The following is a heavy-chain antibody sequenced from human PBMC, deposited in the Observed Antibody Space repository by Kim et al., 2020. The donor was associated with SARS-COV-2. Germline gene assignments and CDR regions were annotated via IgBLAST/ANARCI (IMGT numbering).Heavy chain of an antibody. V-gene: IGHV4-38-2*02. CDR2: IYHSGST. J-gene: IGHJ2*01. Sequence: SETLSLTCTVSGYSISSGYYWGWIRQPPGKGLEWIGSIYHSGSTYYNPSLKSRVTISVDTSKNQFSLKLSSVTAADTAVYYCASYPPHIVVVTAIPWGRG. CDR3: ASYPPHIVVVTAIP. D-gene: IGHD2-21*02. CDR1: GYSISSGYY.